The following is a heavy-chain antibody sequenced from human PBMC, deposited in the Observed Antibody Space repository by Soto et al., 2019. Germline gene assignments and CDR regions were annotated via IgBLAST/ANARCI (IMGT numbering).Heavy chain of an antibody. CDR3: AKDGGSSSWIAYYFDY. Sequence: GGSLRLSCAASGFTFDDYAMHWVRQAPGKGLECVSLISWDGGSTYYADSVKGRFTISRDNSKNSLYLQMNSLRAEDTALDYCAKDGGSSSWIAYYFDYWGQGTLVTVSS. V-gene: IGHV3-43D*03. CDR1: GFTFDDYA. D-gene: IGHD6-13*01. J-gene: IGHJ4*02. CDR2: ISWDGGST.